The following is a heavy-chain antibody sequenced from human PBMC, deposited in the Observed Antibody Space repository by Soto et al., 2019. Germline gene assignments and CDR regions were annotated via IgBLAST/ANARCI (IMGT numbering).Heavy chain of an antibody. J-gene: IGHJ4*02. CDR3: AHSQRRPSDF. CDR2: IYWDDVK. CDR1: GFSLSTSCVA. V-gene: IGHV2-5*02. Sequence: QITLKESGPTLVRPTQTLTLTCTFSGFSLSTSCVAVAWIRQSPGEALEWLPLIYWDDVKRYHPFLKSKLTITKDTSKDQVVPTVSNMDPMDTATYFCAHSQRRPSDFWGPGILVTVSS.